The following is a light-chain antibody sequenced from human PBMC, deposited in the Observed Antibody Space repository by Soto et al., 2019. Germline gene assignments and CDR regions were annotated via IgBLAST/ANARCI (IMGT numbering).Light chain of an antibody. V-gene: IGKV1-39*01. Sequence: DIQMTQSPSTLSGSVGDRVTITCRASQSINTYLNWYQQKPGKAPKLLINVASTLQSGVPSRFSGSGSGTDFTLAISSLQPEDFATYYCQQSSSTPQTFGGGTKVDIK. CDR2: VAS. CDR3: QQSSSTPQT. CDR1: QSINTY. J-gene: IGKJ4*01.